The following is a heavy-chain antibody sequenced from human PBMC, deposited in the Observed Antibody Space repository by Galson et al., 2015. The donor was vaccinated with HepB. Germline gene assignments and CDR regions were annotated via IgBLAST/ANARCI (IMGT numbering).Heavy chain of an antibody. D-gene: IGHD6-6*01. CDR1: GYSFTNYW. CDR3: ARRFSTSSVGRTFDF. J-gene: IGHJ3*01. V-gene: IGHV5-51*03. CDR2: IDPRDSDI. Sequence: QSGAEVKKPGESLKISCKGSGYSFTNYWIGWVRQMPGKGLEWMGIIDPRDSDIRYNPAFQGQITTSVDKSITTAYLQWSSLKASDTAMYFCARRFSTSSVGRTFDFWGQGTMVTVSS.